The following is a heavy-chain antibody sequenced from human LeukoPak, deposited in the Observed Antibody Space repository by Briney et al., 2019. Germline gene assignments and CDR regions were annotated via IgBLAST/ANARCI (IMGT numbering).Heavy chain of an antibody. CDR2: IIPIFGTG. V-gene: IGHV1-69*06. Sequence: SVKVSCKTSGGTFNSYAISWVRQAPGQGLEWMGGIIPIFGTGNYAQKFQGRVTITADKSTSTVYMELSSLRSEDTAVYYCARFAVHRRIAVAGQFGLDYWGQGTLVSLSS. J-gene: IGHJ4*02. CDR3: ARFAVHRRIAVAGQFGLDY. D-gene: IGHD6-19*01. CDR1: GGTFNSYA.